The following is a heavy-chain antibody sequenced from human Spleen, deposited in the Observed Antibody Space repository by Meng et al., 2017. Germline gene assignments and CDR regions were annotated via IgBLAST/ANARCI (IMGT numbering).Heavy chain of an antibody. D-gene: IGHD2-2*01. CDR3: TTDIVVVPAAMLSDY. V-gene: IGHV3-15*01. CDR2: IKSKTDGGTT. J-gene: IGHJ4*02. Sequence: GESLKISCAASGFTFSNAWMSWVRQAPGKGLEWVGRIKSKTDGGTTDYAAPVKGRFTISRDDSKNTLYLQMNSLKTEDTAVYYCTTDIVVVPAAMLSDYWGQGTLVTVSS. CDR1: GFTFSNAW.